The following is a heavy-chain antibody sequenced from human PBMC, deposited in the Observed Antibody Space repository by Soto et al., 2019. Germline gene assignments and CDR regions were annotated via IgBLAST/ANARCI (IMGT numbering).Heavy chain of an antibody. D-gene: IGHD6-13*01. J-gene: IGHJ4*02. CDR3: ARDVGQQLVDH. Sequence: QVQLVQSGGEVKKPGASVKVSCKASGYTFTSYGITWVRQAPGQGLEWMGWISDYNGNKKYAQKLQGRVTMTTDTSTNTAYRELRSLRSDDTAVYYCARDVGQQLVDHWGQGNLVSVSS. CDR1: GYTFTSYG. V-gene: IGHV1-18*01. CDR2: ISDYNGNK.